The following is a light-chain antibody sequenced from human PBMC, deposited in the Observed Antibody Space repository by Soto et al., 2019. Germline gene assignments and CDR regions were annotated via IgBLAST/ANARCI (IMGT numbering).Light chain of an antibody. J-gene: IGKJ3*01. CDR3: QQYNDWPPIT. CDR1: QSVSSD. V-gene: IGKV3-15*01. CDR2: GAS. Sequence: EVVMTQSPATLSLSPGERATLSCRASQSVSSDLAWYQQKPGQAPRLLIYGASTRATDIPARFSGGGSGTEFTLTISSLQSEDFAICYCQQYNDWPPITFGPGTRVDFK.